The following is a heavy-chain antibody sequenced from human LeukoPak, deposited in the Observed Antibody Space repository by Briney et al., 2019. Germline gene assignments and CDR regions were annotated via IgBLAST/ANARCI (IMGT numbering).Heavy chain of an antibody. CDR3: AREGARRRYYYYYMDV. D-gene: IGHD3-16*01. CDR1: GFTFSSYE. CDR2: ISSSGSTI. J-gene: IGHJ6*03. V-gene: IGHV3-48*03. Sequence: GGSLRLSCAASGFTFSSYEMTWVRQAPGKGLEWVSYISSSGSTIYYADSVKGRFTISRDNSKNTLYLQMNSLRAEDTAVYYCAREGARRRYYYYYMDVWGKGTTVTVSS.